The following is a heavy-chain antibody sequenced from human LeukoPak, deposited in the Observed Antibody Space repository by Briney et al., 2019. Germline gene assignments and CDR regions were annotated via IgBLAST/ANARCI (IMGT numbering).Heavy chain of an antibody. CDR2: IAWDDDK. V-gene: IGHV2-70*11. CDR3: ARIRPDSGGYYYIDY. CDR1: GFSLSTSGMC. J-gene: IGHJ4*02. Sequence: RKSGPTLVNPTQTLTLTGTFSGFSLSTSGMCVSWIRQPPGKALEWLARIAWDDDKYYNTSLETRLTISKDTSKNQVVLTMPNMDPVDTARYYCARIRPDSGGYYYIDYWGQGTPVNVSS. D-gene: IGHD3-22*01.